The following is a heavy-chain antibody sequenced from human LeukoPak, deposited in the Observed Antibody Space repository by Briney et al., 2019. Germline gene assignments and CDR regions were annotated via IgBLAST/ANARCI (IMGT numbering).Heavy chain of an antibody. Sequence: SVTVSCKASGGTFSSYAISWVRQAPGQGLEWMGGIIPIFGTANYAQKFQGRVTITTDESTSTAYMELSSLRSEDTAVYYCASKRRASAAGTYYYYYMDVWGKGTTVTVSS. CDR3: ASKRRASAAGTYYYYYMDV. CDR1: GGTFSSYA. CDR2: IIPIFGTA. D-gene: IGHD6-13*01. V-gene: IGHV1-69*05. J-gene: IGHJ6*03.